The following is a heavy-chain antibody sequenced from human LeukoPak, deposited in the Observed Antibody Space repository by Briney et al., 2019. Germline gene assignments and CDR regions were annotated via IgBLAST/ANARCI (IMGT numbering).Heavy chain of an antibody. CDR3: ARGTYYYYYYYMDV. CDR2: INPNSGGT. Sequence: ASVKASCKASGYTFTGYYMHWVRQAPRQGLEWMGWINPNSGGTNYAQKFQGRVTMTRDTSISTAYMELSRLRSDDTAVYYCARGTYYYYYYYMDVWGKGTTVTVSS. CDR1: GYTFTGYY. J-gene: IGHJ6*03. V-gene: IGHV1-2*02.